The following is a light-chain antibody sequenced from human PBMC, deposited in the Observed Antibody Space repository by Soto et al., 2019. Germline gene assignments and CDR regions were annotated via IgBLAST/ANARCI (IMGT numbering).Light chain of an antibody. J-gene: IGKJ1*01. CDR1: QSVSNN. CDR2: GAS. CDR3: QHYNNWPPWT. Sequence: EIVMTQSPATLSVSPGERATLSCRASQSVSNNLAWYQQKFGQAPRLLIYGASTRATGIPARFSGSGSGTAFTLTINSLQSEDFAVYYCQHYNNWPPWTFGQGTKVEIK. V-gene: IGKV3-15*01.